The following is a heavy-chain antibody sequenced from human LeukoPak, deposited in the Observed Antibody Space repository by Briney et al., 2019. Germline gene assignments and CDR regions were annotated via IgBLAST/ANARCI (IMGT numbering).Heavy chain of an antibody. CDR2: IKSKTDGGTT. Sequence: GGSLRLSCAASGFTFSNAWMSWVRQAPGKGLEWVGRIKSKTDGGTTDYAAPVKGRFTISRDDSKNTLYLQMNSLKTEDTAVYHCTTAHFSPYSSGWEDFDYWGQGTLVTVSS. V-gene: IGHV3-15*01. J-gene: IGHJ4*02. CDR3: TTAHFSPYSSGWEDFDY. CDR1: GFTFSNAW. D-gene: IGHD6-19*01.